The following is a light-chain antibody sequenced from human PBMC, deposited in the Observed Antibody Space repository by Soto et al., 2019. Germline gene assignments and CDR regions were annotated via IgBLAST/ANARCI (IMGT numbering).Light chain of an antibody. CDR3: SSYADNNRFYV. Sequence: QSVLTQPPSAAGSPGQSVTISCTGTSSDVGGYNYVSWYQQRPGKAPKLMIYEVNKRPSGVPDRFSGSKSGNTASLTVSGLQAEDEADYFCSSYADNNRFYVFGSGTKLTV. J-gene: IGLJ1*01. V-gene: IGLV2-8*01. CDR1: SSDVGGYNY. CDR2: EVN.